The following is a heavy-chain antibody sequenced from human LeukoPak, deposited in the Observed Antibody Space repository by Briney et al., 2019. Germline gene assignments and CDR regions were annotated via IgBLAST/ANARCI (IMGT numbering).Heavy chain of an antibody. CDR2: IRYDGSNK. Sequence: GGSLRLFCAASGFTFSSYGMHWVRQAPGKGLEWVAFIRYDGSNKYYADSVKGRFTISRDNSKNTLYLQMNSLRAEDTAVYYCAKDRTPWVKDAFDIWGQGTMVIVSS. J-gene: IGHJ3*02. V-gene: IGHV3-30*02. CDR3: AKDRTPWVKDAFDI. D-gene: IGHD7-27*01. CDR1: GFTFSSYG.